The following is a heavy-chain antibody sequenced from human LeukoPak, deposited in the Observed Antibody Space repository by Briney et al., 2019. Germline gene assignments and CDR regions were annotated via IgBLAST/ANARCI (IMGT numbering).Heavy chain of an antibody. CDR3: ARGGDYDILTGPHDY. V-gene: IGHV3-33*01. Sequence: GGSLRLSCAASGFTFSSYGMHWVRQAPGKGLEWVAVIWYDGSNKYYADSVKGRFTISRDNSKNTLYLQMNSLRAEDTAVYYCARGGDYDILTGPHDYWGQGTLVTVSS. D-gene: IGHD3-9*01. J-gene: IGHJ4*02. CDR2: IWYDGSNK. CDR1: GFTFSSYG.